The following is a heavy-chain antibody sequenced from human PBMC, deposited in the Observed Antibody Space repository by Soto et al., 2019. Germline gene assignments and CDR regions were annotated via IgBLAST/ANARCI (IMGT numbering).Heavy chain of an antibody. D-gene: IGHD4-17*01. CDR2: IYWDHDK. CDR1: GFSLTSSHMG. J-gene: IGHJ4*02. V-gene: IGHV2-5*02. Sequence: QITLKESGPTLVRPAQTLTLTCDFSGFSLTSSHMGVAWIRQPPGKALEWLALIYWDHDKRYTPSLKNRLAISKDTSRHPVVLTLTNVDPVATATYFCAHAGDYIMFTCDHWGPGTMVTVS. CDR3: AHAGDYIMFTCDH.